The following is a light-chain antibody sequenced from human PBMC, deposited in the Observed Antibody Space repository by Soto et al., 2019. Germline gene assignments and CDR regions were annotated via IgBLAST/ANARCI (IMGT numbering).Light chain of an antibody. CDR3: NSHTSGDFRV. CDR1: SSDVGSYNL. Sequence: QSVLSQPASVSGSPGQSITISCTGSSSDVGSYNLVSWYQHHPGKAPKLMFYEGSKRPSGVSNRFSGSKSDYTASLTISGLQAEDEADYYCNSHTSGDFRVFGTGTQLTVL. J-gene: IGLJ1*01. CDR2: EGS. V-gene: IGLV2-14*02.